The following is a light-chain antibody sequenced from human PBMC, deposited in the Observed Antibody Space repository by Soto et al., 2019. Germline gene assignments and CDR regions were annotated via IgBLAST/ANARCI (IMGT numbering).Light chain of an antibody. CDR3: QQYTSSLNT. CDR1: ETIRNNY. V-gene: IGKV3-20*01. Sequence: EIVLTQSPATLSLSPGERATLSCRASETIRNNYLAWYQQKPGQAPRLLIYGASVRATGVPDRFSGSGSGTDFTLTISRLEPEDFAVYYCQQYTSSLNTFGQGTRLEIK. CDR2: GAS. J-gene: IGKJ5*01.